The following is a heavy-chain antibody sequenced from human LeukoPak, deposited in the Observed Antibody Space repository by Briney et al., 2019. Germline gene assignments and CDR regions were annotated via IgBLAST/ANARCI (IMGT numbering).Heavy chain of an antibody. D-gene: IGHD3-9*01. CDR3: AKDTVSLTGYYNLDY. V-gene: IGHV3-66*01. CDR1: GFTVSSNY. Sequence: GGSLRLSCAASGFTVSSNYMSWVRQAPGKGLEWVSVIYSGGSTYYADSVKGRFTISRDNSKNTLYLQMNSLRAEDTAVYYCAKDTVSLTGYYNLDYWGQGTLVTVSS. CDR2: IYSGGST. J-gene: IGHJ4*02.